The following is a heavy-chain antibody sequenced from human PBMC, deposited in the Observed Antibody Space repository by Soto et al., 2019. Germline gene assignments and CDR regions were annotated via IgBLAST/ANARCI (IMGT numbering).Heavy chain of an antibody. D-gene: IGHD6-6*01. V-gene: IGHV1-46*01. J-gene: IGHJ6*02. CDR2: INPSGGST. CDR1: GYTFTSYY. CDR3: ARDIAARPILSYYYYGMDV. Sequence: ASVKVSCKASGYTFTSYYMHWVRQAPGQGLEWMGIINPSGGSTSYAQKFQGRVTMTRDTSTSTVYMELSSLRSEDTAVYYCARDIAARPILSYYYYGMDVWGQGTTVTVSS.